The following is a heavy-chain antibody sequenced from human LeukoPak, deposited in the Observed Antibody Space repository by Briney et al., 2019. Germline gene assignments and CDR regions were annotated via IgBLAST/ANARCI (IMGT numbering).Heavy chain of an antibody. CDR2: IYYSGST. Sequence: ETSETLSLTCTVSGGSISSGDYYWSWIRQPPGKGLEWIGYIYYSGSTYYNPSLKSRVTISVDTSKNQFSLKLSSVTAADTAVYYCARDRSRGYSSSLDYWGQGTLVTVSS. CDR1: GGSISSGDYY. J-gene: IGHJ4*02. V-gene: IGHV4-30-4*01. CDR3: ARDRSRGYSSSLDY. D-gene: IGHD6-6*01.